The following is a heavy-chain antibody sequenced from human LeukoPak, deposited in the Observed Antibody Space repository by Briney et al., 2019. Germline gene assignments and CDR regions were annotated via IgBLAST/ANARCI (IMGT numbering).Heavy chain of an antibody. V-gene: IGHV3-30*02. CDR2: IWYGGSNK. CDR1: GFTFSSYG. Sequence: QPGGSLRLSCAASGFTFSSYGMHWVRQAPGKGLEWVAVIWYGGSNKYYADSVKGRFTISRDNSKNTLYLQMNSLRAEDTAVYYCAKDIGPYDSSGYYDYWGQGTLVTVSS. D-gene: IGHD3-22*01. CDR3: AKDIGPYDSSGYYDY. J-gene: IGHJ4*02.